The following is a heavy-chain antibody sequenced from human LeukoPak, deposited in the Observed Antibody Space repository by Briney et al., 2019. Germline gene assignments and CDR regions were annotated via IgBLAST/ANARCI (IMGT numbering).Heavy chain of an antibody. V-gene: IGHV3-11*01. CDR3: ATAERYGLDMDA. Sequence: KPGGSLRLSCAASGFTFSDYYMSWIRQAPGKGLEWVSYISSSGSTIYYADSVKGRFTISRDNAKNSLYLQMNSLRAEDTAVYYCATAERYGLDMDAWGKGTTVTVSS. CDR1: GFTFSDYY. CDR2: ISSSGSTI. J-gene: IGHJ6*03. D-gene: IGHD5-18*01.